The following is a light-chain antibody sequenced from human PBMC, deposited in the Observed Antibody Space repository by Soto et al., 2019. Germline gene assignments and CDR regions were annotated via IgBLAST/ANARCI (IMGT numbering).Light chain of an antibody. CDR3: QPFLSLPLT. CDR1: QSVLDSPTKKHY. CDR2: CES. J-gene: IGKJ1*01. V-gene: IGKV4-1*01. Sequence: DIVMTQSPDSLAVSLGERATIHCKSSQSVLDSPTKKHYLAWYQQKRGQPPRLLIYCESTRESGVPDRFSGSGSGTDFTLTISSLQAEDVAIYYCQPFLSLPLTLGQGTKVEIK.